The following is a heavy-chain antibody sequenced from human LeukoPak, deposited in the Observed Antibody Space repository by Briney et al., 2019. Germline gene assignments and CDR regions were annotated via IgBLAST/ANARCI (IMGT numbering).Heavy chain of an antibody. J-gene: IGHJ4*02. CDR2: IYYSGST. CDR3: AREEMPGKFDY. V-gene: IGHV4-59*12. Sequence: SETLSLTCTVSGGSISSYYWSWFRQPPGKGLEWIGYIYYSGSTNYNPSLKSRVTISVDTSKNQFSLKLSSVTAADTAMYFCAREEMPGKFDYWGQGILVTVSS. D-gene: IGHD1-26*01. CDR1: GGSISSYY.